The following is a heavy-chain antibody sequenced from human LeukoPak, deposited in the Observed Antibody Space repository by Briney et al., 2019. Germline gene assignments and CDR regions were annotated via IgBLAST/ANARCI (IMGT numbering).Heavy chain of an antibody. CDR3: ARTTEGYCRGRSCYSYYYYMDV. CDR2: IHYSGST. V-gene: IGHV4-59*01. D-gene: IGHD2-15*01. CDR1: GGSISSYY. J-gene: IGHJ6*03. Sequence: SETLSLTCTVSGGSISSYYWSWVRQPPGKGLEWIGYIHYSGSTNYNPSLKSRVTISVDTSKNQFSLKLSSVTAADTAVYYCARTTEGYCRGRSCYSYYYYMDVWGKGTTVTVSS.